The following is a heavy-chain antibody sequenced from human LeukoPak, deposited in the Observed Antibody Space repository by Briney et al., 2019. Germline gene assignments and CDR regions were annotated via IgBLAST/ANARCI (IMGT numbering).Heavy chain of an antibody. J-gene: IGHJ4*02. V-gene: IGHV3-7*01. CDR2: IKEDGSEE. Sequence: PGGSLRLSCAASGFIFSNYWMTWVRQAPGKGLEWVANIKEDGSEEYYVDSVKGRFTMSRDNAKNSLYLQMNSLRAEDTAFYYCARGSSLAYWGQGTLVTVSS. CDR3: ARGSSLAY. D-gene: IGHD6-6*01. CDR1: GFIFSNYW.